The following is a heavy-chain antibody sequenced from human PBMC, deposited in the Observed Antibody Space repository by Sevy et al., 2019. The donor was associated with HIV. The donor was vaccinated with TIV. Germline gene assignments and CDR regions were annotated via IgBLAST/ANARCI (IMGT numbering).Heavy chain of an antibody. CDR3: ARDKGESSSSFLGELSY. V-gene: IGHV3-30*04. CDR2: ISSDGRNK. Sequence: GGSLRLSCAASGFTFSRYAMNWVRQAPGKGLEWVAVISSDGRNKYYADSVKARFTISRDNSKNTFYLQMNSLRSEDTALYYCARDKGESSSSFLGELSYWGQGTLVTVSS. J-gene: IGHJ4*02. CDR1: GFTFSRYA. D-gene: IGHD3-16*02.